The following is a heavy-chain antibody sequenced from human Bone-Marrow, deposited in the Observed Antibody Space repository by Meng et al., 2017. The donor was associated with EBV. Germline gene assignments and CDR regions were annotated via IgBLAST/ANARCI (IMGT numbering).Heavy chain of an antibody. V-gene: IGHV1-69*01. CDR1: GGTFRSDA. CDR2: LIPMVGAP. J-gene: IGHJ4*02. Sequence: QVQWWRPGAEVKKPGSSVKVSCRTSGGTFRSDAVSWVRQAPGQGLEWMGGLIPMVGAPHYAQKFQGRVTIIADESTSTHSMELNSLRSEDTAMYYCASESGRGFTPDYWGQGTLVTVSS. D-gene: IGHD3-10*01. CDR3: ASESGRGFTPDY.